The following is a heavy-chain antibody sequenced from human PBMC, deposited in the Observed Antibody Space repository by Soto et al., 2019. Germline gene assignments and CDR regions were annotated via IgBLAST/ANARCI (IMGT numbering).Heavy chain of an antibody. Sequence: QVRLQESGPGLVKPSETLSLSCLVSGDSVGNGPYYWSWIRQSPGEGLEWIAYIYYSGSTNVNPSLESRVNISIDMSKTQLSLELRSVTAADAAVYFCARVGSSCHSGGCYYYYGLGVWGQGTTVAISS. CDR3: ARVGSSCHSGGCYYYYGLGV. J-gene: IGHJ6*02. D-gene: IGHD1-26*01. V-gene: IGHV4-61*01. CDR2: IYYSGST. CDR1: GDSVGNGPYY.